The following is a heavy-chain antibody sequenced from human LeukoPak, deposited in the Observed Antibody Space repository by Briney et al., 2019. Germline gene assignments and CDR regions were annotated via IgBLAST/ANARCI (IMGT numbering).Heavy chain of an antibody. V-gene: IGHV4-61*02. Sequence: PSETLSLTCTVSGGSISSSSYHWGWICQPAGKGLEWIGRIDTNGNTNYNPSLKSRVTISVDTSKNQFSLKLNSVTAADTAVYYCARDGCSGGSCYSYFDYWGQGTLVTVSS. CDR2: IDTNGNT. CDR3: ARDGCSGGSCYSYFDY. D-gene: IGHD2-15*01. J-gene: IGHJ4*02. CDR1: GGSISSSSYH.